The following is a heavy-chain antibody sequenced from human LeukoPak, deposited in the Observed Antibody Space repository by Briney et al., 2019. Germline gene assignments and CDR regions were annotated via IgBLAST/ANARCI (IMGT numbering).Heavy chain of an antibody. D-gene: IGHD1-26*01. CDR1: GGSISSGSYY. CDR3: ARDSGRKGYFDY. CDR2: IYTSGST. J-gene: IGHJ4*02. Sequence: PSQTLSLTCTVSGGSISSGSYYWSWIRQPAGKGLERIGRIYTSGSTNYNPSLKSRVTISVDTSKNQFSLKLSSVTAAGTAVYYCARDSGRKGYFDYWGQGTLVTVSS. V-gene: IGHV4-61*02.